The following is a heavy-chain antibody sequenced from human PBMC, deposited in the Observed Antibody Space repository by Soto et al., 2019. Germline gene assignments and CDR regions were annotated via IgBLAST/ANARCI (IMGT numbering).Heavy chain of an antibody. J-gene: IGHJ6*02. CDR2: ISGSGGST. V-gene: IGHV3-23*01. D-gene: IGHD4-4*01. CDR3: AKGKAALMTTPYYYYYGMDV. Sequence: GSLRLSCAASGFTFSSYAMSWVRQAPGKGLEWVSAISGSGGSTYYADSVKGRFTISRDNSKNTLYLQMNSLRAEDTAVYYCAKGKAALMTTPYYYYYGMDVWGQGATVTVSS. CDR1: GFTFSSYA.